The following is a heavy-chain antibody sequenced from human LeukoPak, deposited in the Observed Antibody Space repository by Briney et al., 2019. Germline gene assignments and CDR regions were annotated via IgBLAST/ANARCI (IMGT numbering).Heavy chain of an antibody. V-gene: IGHV3-33*08. CDR3: ASDYYDSSGYYYLVAFDI. CDR1: EFTFSTYS. J-gene: IGHJ3*02. CDR2: TRYDGSNK. D-gene: IGHD3-22*01. Sequence: GGSLRLSCAASEFTFSTYSMNWVRQAPGKGLEWVAFTRYDGSNKYYVDSVKGRFTISRDNAKNSLYLQMNSLRAEDTAVYYCASDYYDSSGYYYLVAFDIWGQGTMVTVSS.